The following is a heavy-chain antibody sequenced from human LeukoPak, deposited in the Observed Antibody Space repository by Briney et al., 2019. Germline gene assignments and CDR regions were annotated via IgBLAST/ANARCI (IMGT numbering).Heavy chain of an antibody. D-gene: IGHD6-19*01. Sequence: GGSLRLSCAASGFIVSTTYMSWARQAPGKGLVWVSRINSDGSTTSYADSVKGRSTISRDNAKNTLYLQMNSLRAEDTAVYYCARGRYSSGWEDYWGQGTLVTVSS. CDR1: GFIVSTTY. CDR2: INSDGSTT. CDR3: ARGRYSSGWEDY. J-gene: IGHJ4*02. V-gene: IGHV3-74*01.